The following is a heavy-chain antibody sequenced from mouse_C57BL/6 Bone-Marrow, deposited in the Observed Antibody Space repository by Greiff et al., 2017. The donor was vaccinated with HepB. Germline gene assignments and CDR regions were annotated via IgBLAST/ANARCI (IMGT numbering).Heavy chain of an antibody. CDR3: ARRAGGYFDV. V-gene: IGHV1-61*01. J-gene: IGHJ1*03. CDR2: IYPSDSET. Sequence: QVQLQQPGAELVRPGSSVKLSCKASGYTFTSYWMDWVKQRPGQGLEWIGNIYPSDSETHYNQKFKDKATLTVDKSSSTAYMQLSSLTSEDSAVYYCARRAGGYFDVWGTGTTVTVSS. D-gene: IGHD3-1*01. CDR1: GYTFTSYW.